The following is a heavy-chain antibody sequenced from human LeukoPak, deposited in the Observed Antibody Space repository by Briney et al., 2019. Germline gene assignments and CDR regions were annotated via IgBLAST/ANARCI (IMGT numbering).Heavy chain of an antibody. Sequence: PGGSLRLSCAASGFTFSSYWMHWVRQAPGKGLVWVSRINSDGSSTSYADSVKGRFTISRDNSKNTLYLQMNSLRAEDTAVYYCARDTGLYGSGTSPDYWGQGTLVTVSS. CDR2: INSDGSST. CDR3: ARDTGLYGSGTSPDY. D-gene: IGHD3-10*01. J-gene: IGHJ4*02. V-gene: IGHV3-74*01. CDR1: GFTFSSYW.